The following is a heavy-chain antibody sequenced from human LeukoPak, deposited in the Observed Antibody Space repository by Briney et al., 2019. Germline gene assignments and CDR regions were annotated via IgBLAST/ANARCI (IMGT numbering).Heavy chain of an antibody. J-gene: IGHJ6*03. CDR3: ARDPRTYSGSYSYYYYYYMDV. D-gene: IGHD1-26*01. Sequence: GGSLRLSCAASGFTFSSYGMHWVRQAPGKGLEWVAFIRYDGSNKYYADSVKGRFTISRDNSKNTLYLQMNSLRAEDTAVYYCARDPRTYSGSYSYYYYYYMDVWGKGTTVTVSS. CDR1: GFTFSSYG. V-gene: IGHV3-30*02. CDR2: IRYDGSNK.